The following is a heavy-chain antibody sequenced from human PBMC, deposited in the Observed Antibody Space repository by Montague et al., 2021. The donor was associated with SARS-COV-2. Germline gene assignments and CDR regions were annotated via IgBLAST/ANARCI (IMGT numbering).Heavy chain of an antibody. V-gene: IGHV4-39*01. Sequence: SETLSLTCTVSGGSISSSSYYWGWIRQPPGKGLEWIGSIYYSGSTYYNESLKSRVTISVDTSKNQFSLKLSSVTAADTAVYYCARLSNYHGSGSYYPHNYYYYGMDVWGQGTTVTVSS. CDR3: ARLSNYHGSGSYYPHNYYYYGMDV. CDR2: IYYSGST. D-gene: IGHD3-10*01. J-gene: IGHJ6*02. CDR1: GGSISSSSYY.